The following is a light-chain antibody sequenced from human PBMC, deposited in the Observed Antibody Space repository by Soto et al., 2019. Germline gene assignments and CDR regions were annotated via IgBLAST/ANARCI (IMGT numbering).Light chain of an antibody. CDR1: QSINNRY. CDR2: AAS. V-gene: IGKV3-20*01. J-gene: IGKJ3*01. Sequence: EIVLTQSPGTLSLSPGERATLSCRASQSINNRYLSWYQQQPGQAHRLLIYAASSRSTGIPDRFSGSGAGTDFTLTISRLEPADVSVYYCQQFGSSPGFTFGPGTKVDIK. CDR3: QQFGSSPGFT.